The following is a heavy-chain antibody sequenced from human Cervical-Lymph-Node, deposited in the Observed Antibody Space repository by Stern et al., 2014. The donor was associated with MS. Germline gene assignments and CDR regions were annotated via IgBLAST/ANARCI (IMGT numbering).Heavy chain of an antibody. CDR2: LISIFDTA. CDR1: GGPFSNYA. J-gene: IGHJ1*01. Sequence: DQLGQSGAEVKIPGSSVKVSCQASGGPFSNYAISWLRQAPGPGLEWMGGLISIFDTANYAQKFQGRVTITADESTSTAYMELSSLRSDDTAVYNCARASDSSGYSPEYFQYWGQGTPITVSS. D-gene: IGHD3-22*01. CDR3: ARASDSSGYSPEYFQY. V-gene: IGHV1-69*01.